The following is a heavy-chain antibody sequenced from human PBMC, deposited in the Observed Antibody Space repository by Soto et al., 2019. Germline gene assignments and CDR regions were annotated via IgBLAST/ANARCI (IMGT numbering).Heavy chain of an antibody. D-gene: IGHD3-22*01. CDR3: ARRAYYYDSSGYHPDWFDP. V-gene: IGHV1-8*01. Sequence: ASVKVSCKASGYTFTRYDINWVRQATGQGLEWMGWMNPNSGNTGYAQKFQGRVTMTRNASISTAYMELSSLRSEDTAVYYCARRAYYYDSSGYHPDWFDPWGQGTLVTVSS. CDR1: GYTFTRYD. CDR2: MNPNSGNT. J-gene: IGHJ5*02.